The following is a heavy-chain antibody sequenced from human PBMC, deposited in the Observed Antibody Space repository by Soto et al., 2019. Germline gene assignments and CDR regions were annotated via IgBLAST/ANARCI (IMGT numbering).Heavy chain of an antibody. V-gene: IGHV2-5*02. D-gene: IGHD2-21*02. Sequence: QITLKESGPTLVKPTQTLTLTCTFSGFSLSTSGVGVGWIRQPPGKALEWLALIYWDNDKRYSPSLKSRLTTTKDPSKNRVVLTVTNVDPVDTATYYCAHSRCGGDCLQYSSSHYYYGMDVWGQGTTVTVSS. CDR3: AHSRCGGDCLQYSSSHYYYGMDV. J-gene: IGHJ6*02. CDR1: GFSLSTSGVG. CDR2: IYWDNDK.